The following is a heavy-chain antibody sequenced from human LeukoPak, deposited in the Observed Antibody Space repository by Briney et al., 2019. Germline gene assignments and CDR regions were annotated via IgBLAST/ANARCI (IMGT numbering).Heavy chain of an antibody. CDR1: GFTFSNYA. CDR2: ITGSGGNT. CDR3: AKGGDNIFWPGYFAPNY. Sequence: GASLRLSCAASGFTFSNYAMSWVRQAPGKGLEWVSAITGSGGNTYYADSVKGRFTISRDNSKNTVFLQMNSLRAEDTAVYYWAKGGDNIFWPGYFAPNYWAKEPLFTVSP. V-gene: IGHV3-23*01. J-gene: IGHJ4*02. D-gene: IGHD3/OR15-3a*01.